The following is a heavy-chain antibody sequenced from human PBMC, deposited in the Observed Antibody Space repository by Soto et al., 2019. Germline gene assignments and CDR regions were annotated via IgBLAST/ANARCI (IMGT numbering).Heavy chain of an antibody. J-gene: IGHJ5*02. D-gene: IGHD3-22*01. CDR3: ARVRRADNNWFDP. CDR2: ISYDGSNK. V-gene: IGHV3-30-3*01. CDR1: GFTFSSYA. Sequence: GGSLRLSCAASGFTFSSYAMHWVRQAPGKGLEWVAVISYDGSNKYYADSVRGRFTISRDNSKNTLYLQMNSLRAEDTAVYYCARVRRADNNWFDPWGQGTLVTVSS.